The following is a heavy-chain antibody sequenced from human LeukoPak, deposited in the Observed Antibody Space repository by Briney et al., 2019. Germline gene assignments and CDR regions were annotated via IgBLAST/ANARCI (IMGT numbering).Heavy chain of an antibody. J-gene: IGHJ3*02. Sequence: PSETLSLTCTVSGYSISGGYYWGWIRQPPGKGLEWIGSIYHSGSTYYNPSLKSRVTISVDKSKKQFSLKLSSVTAADTAVYYCARDKFPLVGATGDDAFDIWGQGTMVTVSS. CDR1: GYSISGGYY. D-gene: IGHD1-26*01. CDR2: IYHSGST. V-gene: IGHV4-38-2*02. CDR3: ARDKFPLVGATGDDAFDI.